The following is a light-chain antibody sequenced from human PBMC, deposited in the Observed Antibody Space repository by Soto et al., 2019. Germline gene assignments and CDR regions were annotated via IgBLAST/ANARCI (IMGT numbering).Light chain of an antibody. Sequence: EIVLTESPGTLSLSPGERATLSCRASQSVYNYLAWYQQKPGQAPRLLIYGASSRATGIPDRFSGSGSGTDFTLTISRLEPEDFAVYYCQQYGRPFGQGTKVDI. J-gene: IGKJ1*01. CDR2: GAS. CDR3: QQYGRP. V-gene: IGKV3-20*01. CDR1: QSVYNY.